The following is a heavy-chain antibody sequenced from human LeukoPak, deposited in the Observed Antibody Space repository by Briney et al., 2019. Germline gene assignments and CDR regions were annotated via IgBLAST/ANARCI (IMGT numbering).Heavy chain of an antibody. Sequence: ASVKVSCKVAGYSFTTYYVHWVRRAPGQGLEWMGYMRPASGDSNFAHKFQDRVTMTRDTSITTAYLELSRLTSDDTAVYFCSTEDKSSTTTTCAAYWGQGTLVTVSS. CDR2: MRPASGDS. CDR3: STEDKSSTTTTCAAY. CDR1: GYSFTTYY. J-gene: IGHJ4*02. D-gene: IGHD2-2*01. V-gene: IGHV1-2*02.